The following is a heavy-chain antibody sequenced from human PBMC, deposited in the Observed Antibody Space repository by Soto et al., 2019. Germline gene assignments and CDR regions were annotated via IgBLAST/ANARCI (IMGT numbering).Heavy chain of an antibody. D-gene: IGHD2-15*01. Sequence: ASVKVSCKASGYTFTDYYIHWVRQAPGQGLEWVGWINPNSGDTNYAQNFQGRVTMTRDTSINKAYMELSTLSSADTAVYYCARSGNHHFAYWGQGSRVTVCS. CDR2: INPNSGDT. J-gene: IGHJ4*02. V-gene: IGHV1-2*02. CDR3: ARSGNHHFAY. CDR1: GYTFTDYY.